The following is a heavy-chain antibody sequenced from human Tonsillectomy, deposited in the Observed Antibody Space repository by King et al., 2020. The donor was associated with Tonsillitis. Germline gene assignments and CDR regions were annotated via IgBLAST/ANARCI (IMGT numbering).Heavy chain of an antibody. D-gene: IGHD2-2*01. CDR2: ISYDGTNK. V-gene: IGHV3-30*04. Sequence: VQLVESGGGVVQPGRSLRLSCAASGFTFSTYAMHWVRQAPGKGLEWVAVISYDGTNKYYADSVKGRFTISRDNSKNTLYLQMNSLRAEDTAVYYCAGDRDCSSASCCNAFDIWGQGTMVTVSS. CDR3: AGDRDCSSASCCNAFDI. J-gene: IGHJ3*02. CDR1: GFTFSTYA.